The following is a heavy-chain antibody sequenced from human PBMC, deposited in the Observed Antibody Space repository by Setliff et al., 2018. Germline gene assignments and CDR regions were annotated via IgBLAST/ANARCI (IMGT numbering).Heavy chain of an antibody. Sequence: GASVKVSCKASGGPLNSYSFSWVRQAPGQGLEWMGRIIPVLDITRYSQKFQGRVTITADKSTGIIYMELTSLRSDDTAVYYCASGTVFGVIEPYPFDSWGQGTLVTVSS. D-gene: IGHD3-3*01. CDR1: GGPLNSYS. CDR3: ASGTVFGVIEPYPFDS. CDR2: IIPVLDIT. V-gene: IGHV1-69*02. J-gene: IGHJ4*02.